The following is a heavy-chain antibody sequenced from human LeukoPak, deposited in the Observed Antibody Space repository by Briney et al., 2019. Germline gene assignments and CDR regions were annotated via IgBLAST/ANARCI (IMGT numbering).Heavy chain of an antibody. V-gene: IGHV1-69*05. CDR1: GGTFTSYG. Sequence: GASVKVSCKASGGTFTSYGISWVRQAPGQGLEWMGRIIPIFGTANYAQKFQGRVTITTEESTSTAYMELSSLRSEDTAVYYCASTRISGYQIGEYFQHWCQGTLVTVSS. CDR3: ASTRISGYQIGEYFQH. D-gene: IGHD3-22*01. J-gene: IGHJ1*01. CDR2: IIPIFGTA.